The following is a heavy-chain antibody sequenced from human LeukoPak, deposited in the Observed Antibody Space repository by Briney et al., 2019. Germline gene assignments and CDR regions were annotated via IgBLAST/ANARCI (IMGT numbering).Heavy chain of an antibody. Sequence: GGSLRLSCAASGFTFSNYSMNWVRQAPGKGLEWVSYISSSSDTIHYADSAKGRFTISRDNAKSSLYLQMNSLRDEDTAVYYCARDRPNIDGDYFDSWGQGTLVTVSS. V-gene: IGHV3-48*02. CDR2: ISSSSDTI. J-gene: IGHJ4*02. CDR1: GFTFSNYS. CDR3: ARDRPNIDGDYFDS. D-gene: IGHD4-17*01.